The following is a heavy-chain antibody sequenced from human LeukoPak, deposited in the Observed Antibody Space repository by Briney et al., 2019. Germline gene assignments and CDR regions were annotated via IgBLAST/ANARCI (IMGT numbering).Heavy chain of an antibody. CDR2: VSYDGSNK. CDR1: GFTFSSYS. Sequence: GGSLRLSCAASGFTFSSYSMNWVRQAPGKGLEWVAVVSYDGSNKYYADSVKGRFTISRDNSKNTLYLQMNSLRAEDTAVYYCAKDRYYGSGTPIDYWGQGALVTVSS. D-gene: IGHD3-10*01. CDR3: AKDRYYGSGTPIDY. V-gene: IGHV3-30*18. J-gene: IGHJ4*02.